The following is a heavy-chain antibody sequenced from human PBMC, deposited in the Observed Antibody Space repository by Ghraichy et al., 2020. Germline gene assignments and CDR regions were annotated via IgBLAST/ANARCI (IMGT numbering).Heavy chain of an antibody. CDR2: ISSNGGST. CDR1: GFTFSSYA. D-gene: IGHD3-22*01. CDR3: ARGAYYYDSTISGAFDI. V-gene: IGHV3-64*02. Sequence: GGSLRLSCAASGFTFSSYAMHWVRQAPGKGLEYVSAISSNGGSTYYADSVKGRFTISRDNSKNTLYLQMGSLRAEDMAVYYCARGAYYYDSTISGAFDIWGQGTTVTVSS. J-gene: IGHJ3*02.